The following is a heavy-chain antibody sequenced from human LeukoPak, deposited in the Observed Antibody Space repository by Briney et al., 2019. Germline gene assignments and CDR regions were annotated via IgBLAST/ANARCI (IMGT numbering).Heavy chain of an antibody. Sequence: ASVKVSCTASGYTFSDYYMHWVRQAPGQGLECMAWINPNSGDTNYAQTLQGRFTITRDTSINTAYIELSSLRPDDTAVYYLARRNWAAVNDWGQGTLVTVSS. CDR2: INPNSGDT. CDR1: GYTFSDYY. J-gene: IGHJ4*02. D-gene: IGHD6-13*01. V-gene: IGHV1-2*02. CDR3: ARRNWAAVND.